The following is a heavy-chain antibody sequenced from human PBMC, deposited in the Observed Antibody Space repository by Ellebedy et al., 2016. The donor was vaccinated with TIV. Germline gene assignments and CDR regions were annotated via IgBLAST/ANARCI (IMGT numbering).Heavy chain of an antibody. CDR3: ARDALSSGYDAFDI. J-gene: IGHJ3*02. D-gene: IGHD3-10*01. CDR1: GLTFTNAW. V-gene: IGHV3-7*01. Sequence: GGSLRLSCAASGLTFTNAWMDWVRQAPGKGLEWVANIKQDGSEKYYVESVKGRFTISRDNAKNSLYLQMNSLRAEDTAVYYCARDALSSGYDAFDIWGQGTMVTVSS. CDR2: IKQDGSEK.